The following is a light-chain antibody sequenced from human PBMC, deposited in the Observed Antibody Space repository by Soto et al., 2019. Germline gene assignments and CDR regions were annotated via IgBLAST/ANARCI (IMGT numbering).Light chain of an antibody. CDR1: SSDVGGYDY. CDR3: SSYAGRTLYV. J-gene: IGLJ1*01. CDR2: EVT. V-gene: IGLV2-8*01. Sequence: QSALTQPPSASGSPGQSVTISCTGTSSDVGGYDYVSWYQQRPGKAPKLLIHEVTKRPSGVPDRFSGYKSGNTASLTVSGLQAEDEADYYCSSYAGRTLYVFGTGTKLTVL.